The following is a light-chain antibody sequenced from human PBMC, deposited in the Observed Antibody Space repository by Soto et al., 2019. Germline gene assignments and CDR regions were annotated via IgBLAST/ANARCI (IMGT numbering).Light chain of an antibody. J-gene: IGKJ1*01. CDR3: QQYGSSPQT. CDR1: QSVGSN. CDR2: GAS. Sequence: VLTQSPATLSVSPGAGATLSCRASQSVGSNVAWYQQNPGQAPRPLIYGASSRATGIPDRFSGSGSGTDCTLTISRLEPEDVAVYYCQQYGSSPQTLGQGTKVDIK. V-gene: IGKV3-20*01.